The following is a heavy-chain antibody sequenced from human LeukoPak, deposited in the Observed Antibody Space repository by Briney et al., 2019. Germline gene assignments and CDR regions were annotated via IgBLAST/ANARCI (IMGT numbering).Heavy chain of an antibody. CDR1: GLTFGNAW. D-gene: IGHD4-23*01. Sequence: GGSLSLFCVVSGLTFGNAWMIWVRQAPGKGLEWVGRIKSKDVGETTEYAAPVQGRFTISRDDSKNTVYLQMSSLKTEDTAVYYCTTGPGNSGYWGQATLVTVSS. CDR3: TTGPGNSGY. V-gene: IGHV3-15*01. CDR2: IKSKDVGETT. J-gene: IGHJ4*02.